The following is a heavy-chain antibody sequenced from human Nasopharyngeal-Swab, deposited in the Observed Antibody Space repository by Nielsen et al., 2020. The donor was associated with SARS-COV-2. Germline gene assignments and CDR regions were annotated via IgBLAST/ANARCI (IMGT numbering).Heavy chain of an antibody. Sequence: SLKISCAASGFTFDDYAMHWVRQAPGKGLEWVSGISWNSGSIGYADSVKGRFTISRDNAKNSLYLQMNSLRAEDTALYYYAKGGYSYGSDAFDIWGQGTMVTVSS. CDR2: ISWNSGSI. J-gene: IGHJ3*02. CDR1: GFTFDDYA. D-gene: IGHD5-18*01. CDR3: AKGGYSYGSDAFDI. V-gene: IGHV3-9*01.